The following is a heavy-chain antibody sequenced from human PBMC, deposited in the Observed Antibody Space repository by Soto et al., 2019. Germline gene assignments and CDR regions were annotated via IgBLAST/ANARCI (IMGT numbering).Heavy chain of an antibody. CDR1: GFTFSSSG. CDR3: ATSPPAVAGYFDY. V-gene: IGHV3-30*03. Sequence: QVQLVESGGGVVQPGRSLRLSCAASGFTFSSSGMHWVRQAPGKGLEWVAVTSFDGSSGYYADSVRGRFTISRDNSNNSLYLQINSLRAEDTAVYYCATSPPAVAGYFDYWVQGTLVTVSS. J-gene: IGHJ4*02. D-gene: IGHD6-19*01. CDR2: TSFDGSSG.